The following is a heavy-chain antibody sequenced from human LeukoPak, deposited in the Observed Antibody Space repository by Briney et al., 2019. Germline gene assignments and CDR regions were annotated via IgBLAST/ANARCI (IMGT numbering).Heavy chain of an antibody. V-gene: IGHV1-69*04. CDR3: ARGDPDYYGSGSPLFDP. Sequence: SVKVSCKASGGTFSSYAISWVRQAPGRGLEWMGRIIPILGIANYAQKFQGRVTITADKSTSTAYMELSSLRSEDTAVYYCARGDPDYYGSGSPLFDPWGQGTLVTVSS. CDR2: IIPILGIA. CDR1: GGTFSSYA. D-gene: IGHD3-10*01. J-gene: IGHJ5*02.